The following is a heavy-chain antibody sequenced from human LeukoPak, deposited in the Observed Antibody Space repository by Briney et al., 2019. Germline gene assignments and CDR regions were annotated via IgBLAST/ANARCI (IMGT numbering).Heavy chain of an antibody. D-gene: IGHD6-19*01. CDR1: GVSISCFY. J-gene: IGHJ4*02. V-gene: IGHV4-4*09. CDR3: VQTTGWPGFDY. CDR2: IYNGVPT. Sequence: SETLSLICTTSGVSISCFYWSWVRQPPGKGLEWIGNIYNGVPTFFNPSLKSRVTISVDTPKRQFSLQLASVTAADTAVYYCVQTTGWPGFDYWGQGILVTVSS.